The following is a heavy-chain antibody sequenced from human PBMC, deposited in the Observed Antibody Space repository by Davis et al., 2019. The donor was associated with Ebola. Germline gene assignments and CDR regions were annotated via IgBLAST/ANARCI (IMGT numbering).Heavy chain of an antibody. V-gene: IGHV3-48*04. Sequence: GESLKISCAASGFTFSSYSMNWVRQAPGKGLEWVSYISSSSSTIYYADSVKGRFTISRDNAKNSLYLQMNSLRAEDTAVYYCARTLLDFWSGYTYGMDVWGQGTAVTVSS. CDR2: ISSSSSTI. D-gene: IGHD3-3*01. CDR3: ARTLLDFWSGYTYGMDV. CDR1: GFTFSSYS. J-gene: IGHJ6*02.